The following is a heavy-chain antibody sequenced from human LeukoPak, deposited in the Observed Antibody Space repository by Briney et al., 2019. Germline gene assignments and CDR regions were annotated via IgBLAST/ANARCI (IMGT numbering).Heavy chain of an antibody. Sequence: GRSLTLSCAASGFTFSNHAMHWVRQTPGKGLEWVAVIWYDGSNKYYADSVRGRFTISRDNFKNTLYLQMNSLRAEDTAVYYCARDLEIGSSSYYFDYWGQGTLVTVSS. CDR1: GFTFSNHA. CDR2: IWYDGSNK. J-gene: IGHJ4*02. V-gene: IGHV3-33*08. CDR3: ARDLEIGSSSYYFDY. D-gene: IGHD3-3*01.